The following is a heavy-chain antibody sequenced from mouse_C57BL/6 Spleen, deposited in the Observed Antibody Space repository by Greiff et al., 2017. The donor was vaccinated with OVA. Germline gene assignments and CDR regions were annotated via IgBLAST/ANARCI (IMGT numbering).Heavy chain of an antibody. CDR1: GCTFTSYW. V-gene: IGHV1-52*01. CDR3: ARLGDYDGFAY. CDR2: IDPSDSET. J-gene: IGHJ3*01. D-gene: IGHD2-4*01. Sequence: QVQLQQPGAELVRPGSSVKLSCKASGCTFTSYWMHWVKQRPIQGLEWIGNIDPSDSETHYNQKFKDKATLTVDKSSSTAYMQLSSLTSEDSAVYYCARLGDYDGFAYWGQGTLVTVSA.